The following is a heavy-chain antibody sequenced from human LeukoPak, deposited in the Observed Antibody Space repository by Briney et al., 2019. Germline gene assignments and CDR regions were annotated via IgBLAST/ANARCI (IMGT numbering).Heavy chain of an antibody. Sequence: PGGSLRLSCAASGFTFSSYGMHWARQAPGKGLEWVAVISYDGSNKYYADSVKGRFTISRDNSKNTLYLQMNSLRAEDTAVYYCVSVRDVWGQGTTVTVSS. D-gene: IGHD3-16*02. CDR2: ISYDGSNK. CDR1: GFTFSSYG. CDR3: VSVRDV. V-gene: IGHV3-30*03. J-gene: IGHJ6*02.